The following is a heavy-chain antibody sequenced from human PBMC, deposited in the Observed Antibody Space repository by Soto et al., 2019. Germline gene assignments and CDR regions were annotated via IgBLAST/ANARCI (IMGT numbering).Heavy chain of an antibody. V-gene: IGHV3-9*01. D-gene: IGHD5-18*01. CDR1: GFTFDDYA. CDR3: VRSKGGYSYGTPFDY. CDR2: ISWNSGNI. Sequence: EVQLEESGGALVQPGRSLRLSCAASGFTFDDYAMHWVRQVLEKGLEWVSSISWNSGNIGYAASVKGRFTTSRDNANHSLYMQMNILRPEDTALYYCVRSKGGYSYGTPFDYWGQGTLVTVSS. J-gene: IGHJ4*02.